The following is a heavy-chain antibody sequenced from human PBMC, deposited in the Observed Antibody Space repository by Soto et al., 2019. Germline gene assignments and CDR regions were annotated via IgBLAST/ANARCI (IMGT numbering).Heavy chain of an antibody. CDR2: IIPIFGTA. Sequence: QVQLVQSGAAVKKPGSSVKVSCKASGGTFSSYAISWVRQAPGQGLEWMGGIIPIFGTANYAQKFQGRVTITADESTSTAYSELSSLRAEDTAVYYCARDGYDIVTGNKNWLDPLGQGTLVTVSS. J-gene: IGHJ5*02. CDR3: ARDGYDIVTGNKNWLDP. CDR1: GGTFSSYA. D-gene: IGHD3-9*01. V-gene: IGHV1-69*12.